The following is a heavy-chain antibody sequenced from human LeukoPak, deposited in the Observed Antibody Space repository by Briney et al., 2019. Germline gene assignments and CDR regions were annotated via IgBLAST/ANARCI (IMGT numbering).Heavy chain of an antibody. J-gene: IGHJ6*03. CDR2: IYYTGST. CDR3: AREGYDILTGYPYYYYYYMDV. D-gene: IGHD3-9*01. V-gene: IGHV4-39*07. CDR1: GGSISSSSFY. Sequence: SETLSLTCTVSGGSISSSSFYWGWIRQPPGKGLEWIGSIYYTGSTYYKPSLKSRVTISEDRSKNQLSLKLSSVTAADTAVYYCAREGYDILTGYPYYYYYYMDVWGKGTTVTVSS.